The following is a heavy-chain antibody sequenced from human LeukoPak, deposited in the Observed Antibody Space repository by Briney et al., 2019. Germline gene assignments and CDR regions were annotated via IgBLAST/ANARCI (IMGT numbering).Heavy chain of an antibody. D-gene: IGHD3-10*01. J-gene: IGHJ4*02. CDR3: ARAGGSGSYRTHHFDY. Sequence: GGSLRLSCAASGFTFSSYNMNWVRQAPGKGLEWVSSISSSSSYIYYADSVKGRFTISRDNAKNSLYLQMNSLRAEDTAVYYCARAGGSGSYRTHHFDYWGQGTLVTVSS. V-gene: IGHV3-21*01. CDR1: GFTFSSYN. CDR2: ISSSSSYI.